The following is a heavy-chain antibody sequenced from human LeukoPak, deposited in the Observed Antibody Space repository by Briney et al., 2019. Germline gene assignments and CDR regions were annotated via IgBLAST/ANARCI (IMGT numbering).Heavy chain of an antibody. Sequence: SETLSLTCAVYGGSFSGYYWSWIRQPPGKGLERIGEINHSGSTNYNPSLKSRVTISVDTSKNQFSLKLSSVTAADTAVYYCARFRGLYYDFWSGYAADYWGQGTLVTVSS. J-gene: IGHJ4*02. V-gene: IGHV4-34*01. CDR2: INHSGST. CDR3: ARFRGLYYDFWSGYAADY. D-gene: IGHD3-3*01. CDR1: GGSFSGYY.